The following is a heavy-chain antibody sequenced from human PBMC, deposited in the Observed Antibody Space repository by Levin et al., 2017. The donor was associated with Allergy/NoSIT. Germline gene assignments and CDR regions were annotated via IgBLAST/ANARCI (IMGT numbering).Heavy chain of an antibody. Sequence: SETLSLTCDVYGGSFSDSYWSWIRQPPGKGLEWVGELTLSGNTNYNPSLKSRVSISVDTFRKQFSLKLTSATAADTAMYYCAGGRRRVAVAGLFYFYGMDVWGQGTTVTVSS. J-gene: IGHJ6*02. D-gene: IGHD6-19*01. CDR2: LTLSGNT. V-gene: IGHV4-34*01. CDR1: GGSFSDSY. CDR3: AGGRRRVAVAGLFYFYGMDV.